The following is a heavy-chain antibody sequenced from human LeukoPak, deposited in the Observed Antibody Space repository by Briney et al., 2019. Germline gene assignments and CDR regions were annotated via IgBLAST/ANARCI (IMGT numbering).Heavy chain of an antibody. J-gene: IGHJ4*02. V-gene: IGHV1-18*01. CDR2: ISAYNGNT. CDR3: ARDKVTDTRYSYGVFDY. D-gene: IGHD5-18*01. CDR1: GYTFTSYG. Sequence: ASVKVSCKASGYTFTSYGISWVRQAPGQGLEWMGWISAYNGNTNYAQKLQGRVTMTTDTSTSTACMGLRSLRSDDTAVYYCARDKVTDTRYSYGVFDYWGQGTLVTVSS.